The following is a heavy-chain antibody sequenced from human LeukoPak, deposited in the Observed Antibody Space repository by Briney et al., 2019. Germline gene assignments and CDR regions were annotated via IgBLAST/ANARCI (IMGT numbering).Heavy chain of an antibody. Sequence: GGSLRLSCAASGFTVSSYAMHWVRQAPGKGLEWVAVISYDGSNKYYADSVKGRFTISRDNSKNTLCLQMNSLRAEDTAVYYCARDMGSGSYTYGMDVWGQGTTVTVSS. CDR2: ISYDGSNK. V-gene: IGHV3-30*14. CDR3: ARDMGSGSYTYGMDV. D-gene: IGHD3-10*01. J-gene: IGHJ6*02. CDR1: GFTVSSYA.